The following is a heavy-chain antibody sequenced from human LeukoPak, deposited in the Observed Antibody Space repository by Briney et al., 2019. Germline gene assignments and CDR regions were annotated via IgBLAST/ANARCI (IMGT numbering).Heavy chain of an antibody. CDR1: GYTLTELS. J-gene: IGHJ4*02. D-gene: IGHD3-22*01. CDR2: FDPEDGET. CDR3: ATAPNYYDSSGYYYFDY. Sequence: EASVKVSCKVSGYTLTELSMHWVRQAPGKGLEWMGGFDPEDGETIYAQKFQGRVTMTEDTSTDTAYMELSSLRSEDTAVHYCATAPNYYDSSGYYYFDYWGQGTLVTVSS. V-gene: IGHV1-24*01.